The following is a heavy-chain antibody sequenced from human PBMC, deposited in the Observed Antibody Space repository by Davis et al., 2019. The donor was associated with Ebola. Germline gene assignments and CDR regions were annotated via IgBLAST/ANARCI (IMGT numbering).Heavy chain of an antibody. CDR3: ARGLGMGWFDP. D-gene: IGHD1-14*01. Sequence: SETLSLTCAVYGGSFSGYYWTWIRQPPGKGLEWVGEINYSGTTNYNPSLKSRVTISVDTSKNQFSLKVTSVTAADTAVYYCARGLGMGWFDPWGQGTLVTVSS. CDR1: GGSFSGYY. V-gene: IGHV4-34*01. CDR2: INYSGTT. J-gene: IGHJ5*02.